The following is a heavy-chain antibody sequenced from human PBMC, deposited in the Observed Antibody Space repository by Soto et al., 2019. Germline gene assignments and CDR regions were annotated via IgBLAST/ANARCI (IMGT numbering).Heavy chain of an antibody. V-gene: IGHV3-15*01. D-gene: IGHD1-1*01. J-gene: IGHJ6*03. CDR1: GFTFSNAW. CDR3: TTSSSWNDAPGYYYYIDV. Sequence: GGSLRLSCAASGFTFSNAWMSWVRQAPGKGLEWVGRSKSKTDGGTTDYAAPVKGRFTISRGESKNTMNLLMNSLKNEEKAVYYCTTSSSWNDAPGYYYYIDVWGKGTTVTVSS. CDR2: SKSKTDGGTT.